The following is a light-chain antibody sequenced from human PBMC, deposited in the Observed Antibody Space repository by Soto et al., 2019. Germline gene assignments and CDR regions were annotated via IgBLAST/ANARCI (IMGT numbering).Light chain of an antibody. Sequence: DIVLTQSPATLSLSPGERATLSCRASQSVRSYLAWYQHKPGQPPRRLICDASNRVSGIPARFRVSVSGTVFTLTISGWDPEDLAVFYFQQRSKWPVTFGGGTTVEIK. CDR3: QQRSKWPVT. CDR2: DAS. V-gene: IGKV3-11*01. CDR1: QSVRSY. J-gene: IGKJ4*02.